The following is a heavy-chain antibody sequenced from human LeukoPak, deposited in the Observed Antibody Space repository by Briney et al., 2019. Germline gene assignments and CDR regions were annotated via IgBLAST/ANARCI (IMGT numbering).Heavy chain of an antibody. V-gene: IGHV3-23*01. D-gene: IGHD2-2*02. Sequence: PGGSLRLSCAASGFTFSSYAMSWVRQAPGKGLEWVSAISGSGGSTYYADSVKGRFTISRDNSKNTLYLQMNSLRAEDTAVYYCPRRGCSSTSCYSDAFDIWGQGTMVIVSS. CDR3: PRRGCSSTSCYSDAFDI. CDR1: GFTFSSYA. CDR2: ISGSGGST. J-gene: IGHJ3*02.